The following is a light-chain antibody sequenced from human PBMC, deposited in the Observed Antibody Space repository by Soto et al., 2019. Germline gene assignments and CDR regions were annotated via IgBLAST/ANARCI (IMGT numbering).Light chain of an antibody. CDR1: QSISSW. J-gene: IGKJ1*01. CDR2: KAS. CDR3: QQYDSYSWT. V-gene: IGKV1-5*03. Sequence: DIKMTQSPSTLSASVGDRVTITGRASQSISSWLAWYQQKPGKAPKLLIYKASSLESGVTARFSGSGSGTEFTLTISSLQSDDFATYYCQQYDSYSWTVGQGTQVEIK.